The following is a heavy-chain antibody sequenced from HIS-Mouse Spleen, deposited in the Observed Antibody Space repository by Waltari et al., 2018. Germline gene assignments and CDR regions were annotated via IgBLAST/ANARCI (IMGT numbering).Heavy chain of an antibody. CDR3: ARVGYSSSWYFDY. V-gene: IGHV1-2*02. CDR1: GYTFTGYY. D-gene: IGHD6-13*01. J-gene: IGHJ4*02. CDR2: SNPNSGGT. Sequence: QVQLVQSGAEVKKPGASVKVSCKASGYTFTGYYMHWVRQAPGQGREWIGGSNPNSGGTNYAKKCQGRVTMTRDTSISTAYMELSRLRSDDTAVYYCARVGYSSSWYFDYWGQGTLVTVSS.